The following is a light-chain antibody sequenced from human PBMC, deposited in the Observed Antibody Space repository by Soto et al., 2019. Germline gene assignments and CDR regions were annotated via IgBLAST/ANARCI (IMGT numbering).Light chain of an antibody. CDR3: QEYNAWPPGT. Sequence: EIVMTQSPATLSVSSGEGITLSCRASQSVKNHLAWYQHKPGQSPRLLIYDASTRATGVPARFSAGGSDTKFTLVISSLQSEDAAVYYCQEYNAWPPGTFGQGTKVEIK. CDR1: QSVKNH. J-gene: IGKJ1*01. CDR2: DAS. V-gene: IGKV3D-15*01.